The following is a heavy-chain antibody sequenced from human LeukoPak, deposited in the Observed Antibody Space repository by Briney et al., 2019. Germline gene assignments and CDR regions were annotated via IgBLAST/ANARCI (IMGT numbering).Heavy chain of an antibody. D-gene: IGHD3-9*01. V-gene: IGHV1-69*13. CDR2: IIPIFGTA. Sequence: SVKVSCKASGGTFSSYAISWVRQAPGQGLEWMGGIIPIFGTANYAQKFQGRVTITADESTSTAYMELSSLRSEDTAVYYCAREVHRSFDWLSEYYYYYGMDVWGKGTTVTVSS. CDR3: AREVHRSFDWLSEYYYYYGMDV. J-gene: IGHJ6*04. CDR1: GGTFSSYA.